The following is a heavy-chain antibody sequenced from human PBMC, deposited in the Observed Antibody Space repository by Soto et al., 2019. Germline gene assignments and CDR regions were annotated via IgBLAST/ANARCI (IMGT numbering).Heavy chain of an antibody. CDR1: GYSFTRYG. D-gene: IGHD3-16*01. CDR2: ISGYNGET. V-gene: IGHV1-18*01. J-gene: IGHJ6*02. Sequence: QVQLVQSGNEVKKPGASVNVSCKASGYSFTRYGISWVRQAPGQGLAWMGWISGYNGETKYAQKLQGRVSMTTDTSTRTAYMALRSLGSDDTAVYYCAREGDRPYYYYGMDVWGQGTTVTVSS. CDR3: AREGDRPYYYYGMDV.